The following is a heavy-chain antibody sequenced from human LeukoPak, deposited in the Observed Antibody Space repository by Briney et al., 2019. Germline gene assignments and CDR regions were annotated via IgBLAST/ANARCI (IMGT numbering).Heavy chain of an antibody. J-gene: IGHJ4*02. D-gene: IGHD5-24*01. CDR3: ARSKEKGRDGYNYLDY. CDR1: GYTFTSYY. V-gene: IGHV1-46*01. CDR2: INPSGGST. Sequence: ASVKVSCKASGYTFTSYYMHWVRQAPGQGLEWMAIINPSGGSTRYAQKFQGRVTITTDESTSTAYMELSSLRSEDTAVYYCARSKEKGRDGYNYLDYWGQGTLVTVSS.